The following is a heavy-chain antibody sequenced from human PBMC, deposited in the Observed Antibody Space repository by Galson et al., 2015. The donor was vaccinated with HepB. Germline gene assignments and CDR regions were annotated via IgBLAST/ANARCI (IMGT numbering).Heavy chain of an antibody. J-gene: IGHJ5*02. D-gene: IGHD2-15*01. V-gene: IGHV4-31*03. Sequence: TLSLTCTVSGGSISSGGYYWSWIRQHPGKGLEWIGYIYYSGSTYYNPSLKSRVTISVDTSKNQFSLKLSSVTAADTAVYYCARGPAVAYLDPWGQGTLVTVSS. CDR2: IYYSGST. CDR3: ARGPAVAYLDP. CDR1: GGSISSGGYY.